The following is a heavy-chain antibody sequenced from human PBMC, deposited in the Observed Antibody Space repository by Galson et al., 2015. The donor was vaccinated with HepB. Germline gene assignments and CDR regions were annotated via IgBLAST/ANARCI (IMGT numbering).Heavy chain of an antibody. J-gene: IGHJ4*02. Sequence: SVKVSCKASGYTFTSYGISWVRQAPGQGLEWMGWISAYNGNTNYAQKLQGRATMTTDTSTSTAYMELRSLRSDDTAVYYCARGVMITFGGVFSDYWGQGTLVTVSS. CDR3: ARGVMITFGGVFSDY. CDR1: GYTFTSYG. V-gene: IGHV1-18*04. CDR2: ISAYNGNT. D-gene: IGHD3-16*01.